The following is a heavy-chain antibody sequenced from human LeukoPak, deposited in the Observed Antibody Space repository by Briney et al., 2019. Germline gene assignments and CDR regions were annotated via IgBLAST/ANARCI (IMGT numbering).Heavy chain of an antibody. CDR1: GGSFSGYY. V-gene: IGHV4-34*01. J-gene: IGHJ3*02. Sequence: KPSETLSLTCAVYGGSFSGYYWSWIRQPPGKGLEWIGEINHSGSTNYNPSLKSRVTISVDTSKNQFSLKLSSVTAADTAVYYCARRRRIVGATPGAFDIWGQGTMDTVSS. D-gene: IGHD1-26*01. CDR2: INHSGST. CDR3: ARRRRIVGATPGAFDI.